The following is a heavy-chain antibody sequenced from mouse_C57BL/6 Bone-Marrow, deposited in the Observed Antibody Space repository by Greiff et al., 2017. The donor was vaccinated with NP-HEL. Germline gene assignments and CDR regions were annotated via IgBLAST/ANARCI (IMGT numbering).Heavy chain of an antibody. CDR3: ARRGTTVVARALEGAMDY. CDR1: GYSFTDYN. CDR2: INPNYGTT. D-gene: IGHD1-1*01. J-gene: IGHJ4*01. V-gene: IGHV1-39*01. Sequence: EVKLVESGPELVKPGASVKISCKASGYSFTDYNMNWVKQSNGKSLEWIGVINPNYGTTSYNQKFKGKATLTVDQSSSTAYMQLNSLTSEDSAVYYCARRGTTVVARALEGAMDYWGQGTSVTVSS.